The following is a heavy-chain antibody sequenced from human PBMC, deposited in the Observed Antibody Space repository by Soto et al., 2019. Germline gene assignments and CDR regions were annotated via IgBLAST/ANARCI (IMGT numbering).Heavy chain of an antibody. CDR2: ISSSSSYI. J-gene: IGHJ4*02. D-gene: IGHD3-10*01. CDR1: GFTFSSYS. V-gene: IGHV3-21*01. Sequence: GGSLRLSCAASGFTFSSYSMNWVRQAPGKGLEWVSSISSSSSYIYYADSVKGRFTISRDNAKNSLYLQMNSLRAEDTAVYYCASFMVRGPPSSTFDYWGQGTLVTVSS. CDR3: ASFMVRGPPSSTFDY.